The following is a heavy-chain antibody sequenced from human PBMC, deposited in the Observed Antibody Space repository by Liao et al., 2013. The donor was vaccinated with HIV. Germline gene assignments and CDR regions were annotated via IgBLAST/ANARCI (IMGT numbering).Heavy chain of an antibody. Sequence: QVQLQESGPGLVKPSQTLSLTCTVSGGSINSGGYYWSWIRQPAGKGLEWVGRIDTSGSTNYSPSLKSRVTMSVDTSQNQFSLKLTSVTAADTAVYYCARVVRYSDSVDYYYYMDVWGKGTTVTVSS. CDR1: GGSINSGGYY. D-gene: IGHD3-9*01. CDR3: ARVVRYSDSVDYYYYMDV. V-gene: IGHV4-61*02. J-gene: IGHJ6*03. CDR2: IDTSGST.